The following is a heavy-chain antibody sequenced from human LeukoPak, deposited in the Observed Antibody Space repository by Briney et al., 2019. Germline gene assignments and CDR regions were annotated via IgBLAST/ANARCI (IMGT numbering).Heavy chain of an antibody. Sequence: SETLSLTCTVSGGSLSTYYWSWIRQPPGKGLEWIGYIYYSGSTNYNPSLKSRVTISIDTSKNQFSLKLASVAAADTAVYFCAREILWSGYYSSHFDYWGQGTLVTVSS. CDR1: GGSLSTYY. CDR3: AREILWSGYYSSHFDY. D-gene: IGHD3-3*01. J-gene: IGHJ4*02. V-gene: IGHV4-59*01. CDR2: IYYSGST.